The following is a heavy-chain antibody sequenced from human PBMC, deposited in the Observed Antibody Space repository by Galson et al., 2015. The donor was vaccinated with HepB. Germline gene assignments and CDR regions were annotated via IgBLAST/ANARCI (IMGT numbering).Heavy chain of an antibody. CDR1: GFTFSSYA. D-gene: IGHD6-19*01. CDR2: ISYDGSNK. CDR3: ARDGEGSGNSFDY. J-gene: IGHJ4*02. V-gene: IGHV3-30-3*01. Sequence: SLRLSCAASGFTFSSYAMHWVRQAPGKGLEWVAVISYDGSNKYYADSVKGRFTISRDNSKNTLYLQMNSLRAEDTAVYYCARDGEGSGNSFDYWGQGTLVTVSS.